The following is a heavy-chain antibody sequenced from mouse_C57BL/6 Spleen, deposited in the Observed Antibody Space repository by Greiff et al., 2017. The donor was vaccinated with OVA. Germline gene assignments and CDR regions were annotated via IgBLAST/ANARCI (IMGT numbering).Heavy chain of an antibody. CDR3: ARGCAYNGDASFAY. CDR2: FHPYNDDT. J-gene: IGHJ3*01. V-gene: IGHV1-47*01. D-gene: IGHD4-1*02. CDR1: GYTFTTYP. Sequence: QVQLKESGAELVKPGASVKMSCKASGYTFTTYPIEWMKQNHGKSLEWIGNFHPYNDDTKYNEKFKGKATLTVEKSSNTVYLELSRLTSDDSAVYYYARGCAYNGDASFAYWGQGTLVTVSA.